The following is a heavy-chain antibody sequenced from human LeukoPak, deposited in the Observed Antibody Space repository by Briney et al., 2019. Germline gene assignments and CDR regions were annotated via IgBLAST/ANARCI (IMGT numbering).Heavy chain of an antibody. CDR3: ARGAYWLSSYYFDY. D-gene: IGHD3-9*01. CDR2: ISYDGSNK. V-gene: IGHV3-30-3*01. Sequence: GGSLRLSCAASGFTFSSYAMSWVRQAPGKGLEWVAVISYDGSNKYYADSVKGRFTISRDNSKNTLYLQMNSLRAEDTAVYYCARGAYWLSSYYFDYWGQGTLVTVSS. CDR1: GFTFSSYA. J-gene: IGHJ4*02.